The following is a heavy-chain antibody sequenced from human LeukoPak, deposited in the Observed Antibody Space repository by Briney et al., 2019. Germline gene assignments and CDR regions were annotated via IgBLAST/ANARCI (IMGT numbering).Heavy chain of an antibody. CDR1: GGSISIYY. CDR3: ARGEGAKQSRGVAAGK. J-gene: IGHJ4*02. D-gene: IGHD2-15*01. V-gene: IGHV4-59*01. CDR2: TYYSGST. Sequence: PSETLSLTCTVSGGSISIYYWSWIRQPPGKGLEWIGYTYYSGSTNYNPSLKSRVTISVDTSKNQFSLKLSSVTAADTAVYYCARGEGAKQSRGVAAGKWGQGTLVTVSS.